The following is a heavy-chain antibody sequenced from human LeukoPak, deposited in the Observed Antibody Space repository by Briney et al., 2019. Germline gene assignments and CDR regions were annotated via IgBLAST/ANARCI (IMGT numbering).Heavy chain of an antibody. D-gene: IGHD6-13*01. CDR1: GGPFSGFH. J-gene: IGHJ4*02. V-gene: IGHV4-34*01. CDR2: ISHSGSS. CDR3: ARAPIAAASPFDS. Sequence: PSETLSLTCAVYGGPFSGFHWSWIRQPPGKGLEWIGEISHSGSSNYNPSLKSRVTMSVDTSKNQFSLRLRFVTAADTAVYFCARAPIAAASPFDSWGQGTLVTVSS.